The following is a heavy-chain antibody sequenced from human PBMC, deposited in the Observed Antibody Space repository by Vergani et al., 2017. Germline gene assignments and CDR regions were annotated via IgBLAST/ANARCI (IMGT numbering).Heavy chain of an antibody. V-gene: IGHV1-69*01. CDR1: GGTFSSYA. J-gene: IGHJ6*03. CDR2: IIPIFGTA. CDR3: ARXAIGTHTYYYDSSGYLLYYMDV. D-gene: IGHD3-22*01. Sequence: QVQLVQSGAEVKKPGSSVKVSCKASGGTFSSYAISWVRQAPGQGLEWMGGIIPIFGTANYAQKFQGRVTITADESTSTAYMELSSLRSEDTAVYYCARXAIGTHTYYYDSSGYLLYYMDVWGKGTTVTVSS.